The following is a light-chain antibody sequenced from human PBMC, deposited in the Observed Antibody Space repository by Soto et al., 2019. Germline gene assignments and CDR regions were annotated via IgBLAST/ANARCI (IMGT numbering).Light chain of an antibody. CDR2: GAS. J-gene: IGKJ2*03. CDR1: QSVSSSY. Sequence: EIVLTQSPGTLSLSPGERATLSCRASQSVSSSYLAWYQQKPGQAPRVLIYGASGRATGIPDRFSGSGSGTDFTLTISRLEPEDFAVYYCQHYSSAPPSFGQGTKLEMK. CDR3: QHYSSAPPS. V-gene: IGKV3-20*01.